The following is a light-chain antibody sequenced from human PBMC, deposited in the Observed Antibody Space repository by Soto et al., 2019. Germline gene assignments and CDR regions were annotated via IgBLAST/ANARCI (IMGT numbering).Light chain of an antibody. Sequence: QSALTQPASVSGSPGQSITISCTGTSSDVGRYNYVSWFQQHPGKAPKLIIYDVTNRPSGVSDRFSGSKSGKTASLTISGLQAEDEADYYCSSYTASNTGVFGGGTKVTV. CDR1: SSDVGRYNY. CDR2: DVT. V-gene: IGLV2-14*01. J-gene: IGLJ3*02. CDR3: SSYTASNTGV.